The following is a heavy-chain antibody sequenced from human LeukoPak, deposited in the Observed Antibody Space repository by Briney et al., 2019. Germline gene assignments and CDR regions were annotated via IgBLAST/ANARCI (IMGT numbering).Heavy chain of an antibody. J-gene: IGHJ4*02. V-gene: IGHV5-51*01. CDR3: ARRDDSSGYFFGY. Sequence: GESLKISCQGSGYTFTKYWIGWVRQMPAKGLEWMGIIYPDDSDTRYSPSFQGQVTISADKSISTAYLQWSSLKASDTAMYYCARRDDSSGYFFGYWGQGTLVTVSS. D-gene: IGHD3-22*01. CDR2: IYPDDSDT. CDR1: GYTFTKYW.